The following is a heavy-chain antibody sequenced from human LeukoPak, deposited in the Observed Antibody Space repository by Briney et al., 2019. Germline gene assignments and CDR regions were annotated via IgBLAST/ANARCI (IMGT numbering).Heavy chain of an antibody. D-gene: IGHD5-12*01. Sequence: SGTLSLTCAVYGGSFSGYYWSWIRQPPGKGLEWIGEINHSGSTNYNPSLKSRVTISVDTSKNQFSLKLSSVTAADTAVYYCARGLGEWPRFGRFDYWGQGTLVTVSS. J-gene: IGHJ4*02. CDR1: GGSFSGYY. V-gene: IGHV4-34*01. CDR2: INHSGST. CDR3: ARGLGEWPRFGRFDY.